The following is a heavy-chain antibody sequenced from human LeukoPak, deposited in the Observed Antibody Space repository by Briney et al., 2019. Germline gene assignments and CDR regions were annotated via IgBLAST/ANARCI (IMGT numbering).Heavy chain of an antibody. D-gene: IGHD2-15*01. CDR3: ARAGAVVDNWFDP. CDR1: GYTFTSYY. V-gene: IGHV1-46*01. J-gene: IGHJ5*02. CDR2: INPSGGST. Sequence: VASVKVSCKASGYTFTSYYMHWVRQAPGQGLEWMGIINPSGGSTSYAQKFQGRVTMTRDMSTSTVYMELSSLRSDDTAVYYCARAGAVVDNWFDPWGQGTLVTVSS.